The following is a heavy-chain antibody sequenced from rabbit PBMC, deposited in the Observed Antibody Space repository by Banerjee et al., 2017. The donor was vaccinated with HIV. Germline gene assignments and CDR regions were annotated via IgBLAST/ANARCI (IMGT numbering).Heavy chain of an antibody. D-gene: IGHD3-3*01. CDR3: ARDGSFSVALHL. Sequence: QEQLVESGGGLVQPEGSLTLTCTASGFSFSSSYYLCWVRQAPGKGLEWIGCIVTGSGFTYYASWMNGRFTIANTSSTTVTLQMTSLTAADTATYFCARDGSFSVALHLWGPGTLVTVS. J-gene: IGHJ6*01. CDR1: GFSFSSSYY. CDR2: IVTGSGFT. V-gene: IGHV1S45*01.